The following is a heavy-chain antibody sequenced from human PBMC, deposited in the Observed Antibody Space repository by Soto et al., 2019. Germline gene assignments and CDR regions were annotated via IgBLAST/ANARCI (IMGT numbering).Heavy chain of an antibody. CDR1: GFTFSSYA. Sequence: EVQLLESGGGLVQPGGSLRLSCAASGFTFSSYAMSWVRQAPGKGLEWVSAISGSGGSTYYADSVKGRFTISKDNSKNTLYLQMNSLRAEDTAVCYCAKDGDYDSSGCSDYWGQGTLVTVSS. CDR3: AKDGDYDSSGCSDY. D-gene: IGHD3-22*01. J-gene: IGHJ4*02. V-gene: IGHV3-23*01. CDR2: ISGSGGST.